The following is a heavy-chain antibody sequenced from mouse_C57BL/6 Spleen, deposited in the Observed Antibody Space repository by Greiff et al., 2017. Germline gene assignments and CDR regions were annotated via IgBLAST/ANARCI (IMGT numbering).Heavy chain of an antibody. CDR1: GYSITSGYY. Sequence: ESGPGLVKPSQSLSLTCSVTGYSITSGYYWNWIRQFPGNKLEWMGYISYDGSNNYNPSLKNRISITRDTSKNQFFLKLNSVTTEDTATYYCAREGGLRGAMDYWGQGTSVTVSS. V-gene: IGHV3-6*01. J-gene: IGHJ4*01. CDR2: ISYDGSN. D-gene: IGHD2-4*01. CDR3: AREGGLRGAMDY.